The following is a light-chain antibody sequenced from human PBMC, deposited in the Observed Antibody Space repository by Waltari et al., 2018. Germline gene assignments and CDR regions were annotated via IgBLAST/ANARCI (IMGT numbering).Light chain of an antibody. CDR3: QQSSRTPFT. J-gene: IGKJ3*01. Sequence: DIQMTQSPSSLSASVGDRVTITCRASQTISRYLNWDQQKPGKAPKLLIYTSSRLQSGVPSRFSGIGSGTDFTLTISSLQPEDFATYFCQQSSRTPFTFGPGTKVEI. CDR1: QTISRY. CDR2: TSS. V-gene: IGKV1-39*01.